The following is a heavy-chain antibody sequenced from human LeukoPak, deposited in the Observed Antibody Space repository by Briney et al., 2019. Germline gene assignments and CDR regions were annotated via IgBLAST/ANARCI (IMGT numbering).Heavy chain of an antibody. CDR3: ARDLREFARRFDY. J-gene: IGHJ4*02. CDR1: GGSISSYY. Sequence: SETLSLTCTVSGGSISSYYWSWIRQPPGKGLDWIGSISYSGSTYYNPSLKSRVTISVDTSKNQFSLKLSSVTAADTAVYYCARDLREFARRFDYWGQGTLVTVSS. D-gene: IGHD3-10*01. CDR2: ISYSGST. V-gene: IGHV4-59*12.